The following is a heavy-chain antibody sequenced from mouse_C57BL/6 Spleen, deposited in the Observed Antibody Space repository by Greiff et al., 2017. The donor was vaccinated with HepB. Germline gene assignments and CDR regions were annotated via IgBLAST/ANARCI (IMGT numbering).Heavy chain of an antibody. J-gene: IGHJ1*03. V-gene: IGHV1-9*01. CDR1: GYTFTGYW. CDR2: ILPGSGST. Sequence: VQLQQSGAELMKPGASVKLSCKAPGYTFTGYWIEWVKQRPGHGLEWIGEILPGSGSTNYNEKFKGKATFTADTSSNTAYMQLSSLTTEDSAIYYWAREGGYGNYGDFDVWGTGTTVTVSS. CDR3: AREGGYGNYGDFDV. D-gene: IGHD2-10*02.